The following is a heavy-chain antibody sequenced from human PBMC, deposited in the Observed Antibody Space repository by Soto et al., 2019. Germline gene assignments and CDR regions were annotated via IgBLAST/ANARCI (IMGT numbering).Heavy chain of an antibody. CDR3: ARGGYDFWSGYYSGLYYYYGMDV. CDR2: INHSGST. V-gene: IGHV4-34*01. CDR1: GGSFSGYY. D-gene: IGHD3-3*01. J-gene: IGHJ6*02. Sequence: SETLSLTCAVYGGSFSGYYWSWIRQPPGKGLEWIGEINHSGSTNYNPSLKSRVTISVDTSKNQFSLKLSSVTAADTAVYYCARGGYDFWSGYYSGLYYYYGMDVWGQGTTVTVSS.